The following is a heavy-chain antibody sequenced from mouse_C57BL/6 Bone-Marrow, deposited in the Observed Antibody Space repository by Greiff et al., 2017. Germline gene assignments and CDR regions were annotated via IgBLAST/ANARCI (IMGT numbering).Heavy chain of an antibody. Sequence: VKVVESGAELARPGASVKLSCKASGYTFTSYGISWVKQRTGQGLEWIGEIYPRSGNTYYNEKFKGKATLTADKSSSTAYMELRSLTSEDSAVYFCARWDYDYDGFAYWGQGTLDTVSA. CDR3: ARWDYDYDGFAY. J-gene: IGHJ3*01. CDR1: GYTFTSYG. CDR2: IYPRSGNT. D-gene: IGHD2-4*01. V-gene: IGHV1-81*01.